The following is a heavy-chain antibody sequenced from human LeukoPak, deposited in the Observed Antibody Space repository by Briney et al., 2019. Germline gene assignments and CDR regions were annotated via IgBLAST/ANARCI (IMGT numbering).Heavy chain of an antibody. D-gene: IGHD6-19*01. CDR2: IRSEANNYAT. CDR1: GFTFSGSA. J-gene: IGHJ3*02. V-gene: IGHV3-73*01. CDR3: TRGAGAGTDDAFDI. Sequence: GGSLRLSCAASGFTFSGSAMHWVRQTSGKGLEWVGRIRSEANNYATAYGASVKGRFTISRDDSKNTAYLQMNSLKTEDTAVYYCTRGAGAGTDDAFDIWGQGTIVTVSS.